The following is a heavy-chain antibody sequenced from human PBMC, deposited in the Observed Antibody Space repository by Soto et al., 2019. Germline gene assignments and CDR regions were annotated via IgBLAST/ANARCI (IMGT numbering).Heavy chain of an antibody. Sequence: ASMKISCNASGYTLTSYAMHWVCDAPGQRLEWMGWINAGNGNTKYSQKFQGRVTITRDTSASTAYMELSRLRTEDKAVYYCARDFEGATGLFVYLGQGTLVTVSS. CDR2: INAGNGNT. V-gene: IGHV1-3*01. CDR3: ARDFEGATGLFVY. CDR1: GYTLTSYA. J-gene: IGHJ4*02. D-gene: IGHD1-26*01.